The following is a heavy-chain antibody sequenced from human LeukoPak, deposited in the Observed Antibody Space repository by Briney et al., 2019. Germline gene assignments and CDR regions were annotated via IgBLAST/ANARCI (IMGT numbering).Heavy chain of an antibody. Sequence: SETLSLTCAVYGGSFSGYYWSWIRQPPGKGLEWVGEINHSGSTNYNPSLKSRVTISVEKYKNKFSLKRRCVNAADTAVYYCARVRSITIFGVVYYYYMDVWGKGTTVTVSS. CDR3: ARVRSITIFGVVYYYYMDV. D-gene: IGHD3-3*01. V-gene: IGHV4-34*01. CDR1: GGSFSGYY. J-gene: IGHJ6*03. CDR2: INHSGST.